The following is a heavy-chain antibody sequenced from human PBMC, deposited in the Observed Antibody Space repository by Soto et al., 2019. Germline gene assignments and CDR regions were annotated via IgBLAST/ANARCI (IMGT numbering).Heavy chain of an antibody. CDR2: IIPMFGTT. CDR1: GDTFKKFA. Sequence: QVQLVQSGPEVKKPGSSVKVSCKTSGDTFKKFAISWVRQAPGQGPEWMGGIIPMFGTTKYTQKFQGRVTFTADKSTGTAYMELTSLMSEDTATYFCARGVLPAAGAAPHYFHYGVDVWGQGTTVTVSS. CDR3: ARGVLPAAGAAPHYFHYGVDV. V-gene: IGHV1-69*06. J-gene: IGHJ6*02. D-gene: IGHD2-2*01.